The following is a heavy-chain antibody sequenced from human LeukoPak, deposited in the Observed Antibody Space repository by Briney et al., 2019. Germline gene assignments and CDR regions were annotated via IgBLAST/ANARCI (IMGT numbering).Heavy chain of an antibody. CDR1: GGSFSGYY. Sequence: PSETLSLTCAVYGGSFSGYYWSWIRQPPGKGLEWIGEINHSGSTNYNPSLKSRVTISVDTSKNQFSLKLSSVTAADTAVYYCARDPEYSSGRRQDAFDIWGQGTMVTVSS. D-gene: IGHD6-19*01. J-gene: IGHJ3*02. CDR3: ARDPEYSSGRRQDAFDI. V-gene: IGHV4-34*01. CDR2: INHSGST.